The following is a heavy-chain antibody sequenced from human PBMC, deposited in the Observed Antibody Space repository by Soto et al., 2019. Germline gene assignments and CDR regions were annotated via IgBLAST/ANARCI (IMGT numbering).Heavy chain of an antibody. CDR1: GFTFSSYA. CDR2: ISGAAGST. Sequence: EVQLLESGGGLVQPGGSLRLSCAGSGFTFSSYAMNWVRQAPGKGLEWISGISGAAGSTYTADSVKGRFTISRDNSKNTLYLQMNSLRAEVTAVYYCARSLPLYDATGYYRAPSDHWGQGTLVTVSS. D-gene: IGHD3-9*01. V-gene: IGHV3-23*01. CDR3: ARSLPLYDATGYYRAPSDH. J-gene: IGHJ4*02.